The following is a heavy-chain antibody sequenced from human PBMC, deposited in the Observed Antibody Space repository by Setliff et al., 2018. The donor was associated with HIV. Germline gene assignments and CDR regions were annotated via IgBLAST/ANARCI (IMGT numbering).Heavy chain of an antibody. J-gene: IGHJ4*02. CDR3: ARVYSRSWFFFDH. CDR2: IYTSGST. CDR1: GGSISSYY. Sequence: SETLSLTCTVSGGSISSYYWSWIRQPPGKGLEWIGYIYTSGSTNYNPSLNSRVLISVDTSKNQFSLKLTSVTAADTAVYYCARVYSRSWFFFDHWGQGILVTVSS. D-gene: IGHD6-13*01. V-gene: IGHV4-4*09.